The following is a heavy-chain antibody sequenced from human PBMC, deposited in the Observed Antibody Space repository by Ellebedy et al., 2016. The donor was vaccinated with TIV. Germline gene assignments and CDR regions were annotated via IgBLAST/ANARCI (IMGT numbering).Heavy chain of an antibody. V-gene: IGHV3-30-3*01. D-gene: IGHD1-26*01. Sequence: GGSLRLSXAASGFTFSSYAMHWVRQAPGKGLEWVAVISYDGSNKYYADSVKGRFTISRDNSKNTLYLQMNSLRAEDTAVYYCARDGGGELLSWFDPWGQGTLVTVSS. CDR3: ARDGGGELLSWFDP. CDR1: GFTFSSYA. J-gene: IGHJ5*02. CDR2: ISYDGSNK.